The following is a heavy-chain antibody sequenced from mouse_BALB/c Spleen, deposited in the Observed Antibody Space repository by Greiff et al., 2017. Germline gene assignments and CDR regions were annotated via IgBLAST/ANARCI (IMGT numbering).Heavy chain of an antibody. D-gene: IGHD2-1*01. CDR1: GFTFSSFG. Sequence: EVKLVESGGGLVQPGGSRKLSCAASGFTFSSFGMHWVRQAPEKGLEWVAYISSGNSTIYYADTVKGRFTISRDNPKNTLFLQMTSLRSEDTAMYYCAREGGNYEGFAYWGQGTLVTVSA. CDR3: AREGGNYEGFAY. CDR2: ISSGNSTI. J-gene: IGHJ3*01. V-gene: IGHV5-17*02.